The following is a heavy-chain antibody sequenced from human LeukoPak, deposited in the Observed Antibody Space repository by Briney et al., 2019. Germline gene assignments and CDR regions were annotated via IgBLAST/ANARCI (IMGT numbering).Heavy chain of an antibody. CDR1: GFTFSSYA. CDR3: AVGVRWVQYFQH. J-gene: IGHJ1*01. Sequence: PGGSLRLSCAASGFTFSSYAMHWVRQAPGKGLEWVAVISYDGSNKYYADSVKGRFTISRDNSKNTLYLQMNSLRAEDTAVYYCAVGVRWVQYFQHWGQGTLVTVSS. V-gene: IGHV3-30-3*01. CDR2: ISYDGSNK. D-gene: IGHD1-1*01.